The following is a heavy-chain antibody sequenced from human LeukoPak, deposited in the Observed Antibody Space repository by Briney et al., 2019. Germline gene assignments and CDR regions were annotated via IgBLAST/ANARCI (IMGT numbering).Heavy chain of an antibody. CDR3: ARDHVGDDAFDI. CDR2: INPNTGDT. J-gene: IGHJ3*02. V-gene: IGHV1-2*02. D-gene: IGHD1-26*01. CDR1: GYTFNVYY. Sequence: ASVKVSCKASGYTFNVYYIHWVRQAPGRGLEWMGWINPNTGDTNYAQKFQGRVTMTRDTSITTAYMELSGLRSDDTAVYYCARDHVGDDAFDIWGQGTMDTVSS.